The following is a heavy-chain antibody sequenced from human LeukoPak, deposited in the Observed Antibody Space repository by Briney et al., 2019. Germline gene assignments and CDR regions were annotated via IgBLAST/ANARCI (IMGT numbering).Heavy chain of an antibody. CDR3: ATLNSFGNDY. Sequence: PGGSLRLSCAASGFTFSRFWMHWVRRPPGRGLVWVSRIDTDGSTTTYADSVKGRFTISRDNAKNTVYLQINSLRAEDTAVSYCATLNSFGNDYWGQGVLVIVSS. CDR2: IDTDGSTT. J-gene: IGHJ4*02. D-gene: IGHD5-18*01. CDR1: GFTFSRFW. V-gene: IGHV3-74*01.